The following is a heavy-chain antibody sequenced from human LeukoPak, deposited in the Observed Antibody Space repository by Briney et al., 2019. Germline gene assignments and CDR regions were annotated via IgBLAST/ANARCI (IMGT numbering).Heavy chain of an antibody. D-gene: IGHD3-3*01. CDR2: IKPSGENT. Sequence: ASVKVSCKASGYTFTSYYVHWVRQAPGQGLEWMGIIKPSGENTINLQKFQGRVTMTRDTSTGTVYMNLSSLRSEDAAVYYCARVSAYYDFWSGYFRFDPWGQGTLVTVSS. J-gene: IGHJ5*02. CDR3: ARVSAYYDFWSGYFRFDP. V-gene: IGHV1-46*01. CDR1: GYTFTSYY.